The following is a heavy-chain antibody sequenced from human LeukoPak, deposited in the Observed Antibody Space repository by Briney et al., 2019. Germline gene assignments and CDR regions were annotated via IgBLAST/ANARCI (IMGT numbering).Heavy chain of an antibody. CDR2: FIPIFGTA. J-gene: IGHJ4*02. CDR1: GGTFSSYA. Sequence: SVKVSCKASGGTFSSYAISWVRQAPGQGLEWMGGFIPIFGTANNAQKFQGRVTITADKSTSTAYMELSSLRSEDTAVYFCARGTGYSHEPFDYWGQGTLVTVSS. V-gene: IGHV1-69*06. D-gene: IGHD5-18*01. CDR3: ARGTGYSHEPFDY.